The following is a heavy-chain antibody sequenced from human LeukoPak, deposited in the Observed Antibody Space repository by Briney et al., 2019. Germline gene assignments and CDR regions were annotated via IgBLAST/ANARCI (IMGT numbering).Heavy chain of an antibody. J-gene: IGHJ4*02. Sequence: ASVKVSCKASGYTFTGYYMHWVRQAPGQGLEWMGWINPNSGGTNYAQKFQGRVTMTRDTPINTAYMELSRLRSDDTAVYYCARDYYDFWSGYYGAGYWGQGTLVTVSS. D-gene: IGHD3-3*01. CDR3: ARDYYDFWSGYYGAGY. CDR2: INPNSGGT. CDR1: GYTFTGYY. V-gene: IGHV1-2*02.